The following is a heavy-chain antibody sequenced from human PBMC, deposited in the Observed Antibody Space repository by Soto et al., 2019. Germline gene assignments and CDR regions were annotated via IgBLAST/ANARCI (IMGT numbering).Heavy chain of an antibody. CDR3: ARGLNRLPSLHQNWGSINKDYYYMDV. Sequence: ASVKVSCKASGGTFSSYAISWVRQAPGQGLEWMGGIIPIFGIANYAQKFQGRVTITADKSTSTAYMELSSLRSEDTAVYYCARGLNRLPSLHQNWGSINKDYYYMDVWGKGTTVTVSS. V-gene: IGHV1-69*10. D-gene: IGHD7-27*01. CDR1: GGTFSSYA. J-gene: IGHJ6*03. CDR2: IIPIFGIA.